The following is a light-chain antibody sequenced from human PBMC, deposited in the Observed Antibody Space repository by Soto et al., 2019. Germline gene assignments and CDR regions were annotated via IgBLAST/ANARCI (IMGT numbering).Light chain of an antibody. CDR1: QSLLHRNGKNY. CDR2: LGS. CDR3: MQALQTPS. Sequence: DVVMTQSPLSLPVTPGEPASISCRSSQSLLHRNGKNYLDWYLQKPGQSPQLLIYLGSNRASGGPDRFSGSESGTDFTLKISRVEAEDVGVYYCMQALQTPSFGQGTKLEIK. V-gene: IGKV2-28*01. J-gene: IGKJ2*01.